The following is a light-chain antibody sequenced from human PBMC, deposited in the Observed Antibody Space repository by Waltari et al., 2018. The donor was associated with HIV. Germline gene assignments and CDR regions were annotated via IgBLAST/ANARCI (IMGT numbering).Light chain of an antibody. CDR2: KDN. CDR3: QSADNSGTWV. Sequence: SYELTQPPSVSVSPGQTARITCSGDELPKQYAYWYQQKPGQAPTLVIYKDNERPSGIPERFSGSSSGTTVTLTISGVQAEDEADYYCQSADNSGTWVFGGGTKLTVL. J-gene: IGLJ3*02. CDR1: ELPKQY. V-gene: IGLV3-25*03.